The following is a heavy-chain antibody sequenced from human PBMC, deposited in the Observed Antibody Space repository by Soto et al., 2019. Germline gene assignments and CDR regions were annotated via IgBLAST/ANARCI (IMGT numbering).Heavy chain of an antibody. CDR2: INHSGST. J-gene: IGHJ6*02. D-gene: IGHD6-6*01. CDR3: ARRIAARFYYYGMDV. Sequence: SETLSLTCAVYGGSFSGYYWSWIRQPPGKGLEWIGEINHSGSTNYNPSLKSRVTISVDTSKNQFSLKLSSVTAADTAVYYCARRIAARFYYYGMDVWGQGNTVTVSS. V-gene: IGHV4-34*01. CDR1: GGSFSGYY.